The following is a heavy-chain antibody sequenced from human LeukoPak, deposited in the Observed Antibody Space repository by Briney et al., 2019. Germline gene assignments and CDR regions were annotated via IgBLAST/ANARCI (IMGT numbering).Heavy chain of an antibody. J-gene: IGHJ4*02. CDR2: IRSSGSTI. V-gene: IGHV3-11*01. D-gene: IGHD3-10*01. CDR1: GFTFSDYY. CDR3: AKSPRPNYDSGSYYDY. Sequence: GGSLRLSCAASGFTFSDYYMSWIRQAPGKGLEWVSYIRSSGSTIYYADSVKGRFTISKDNAKNSLYLQMNSLRAEDTAEYFCAKSPRPNYDSGSYYDYWGQGTLVTVSS.